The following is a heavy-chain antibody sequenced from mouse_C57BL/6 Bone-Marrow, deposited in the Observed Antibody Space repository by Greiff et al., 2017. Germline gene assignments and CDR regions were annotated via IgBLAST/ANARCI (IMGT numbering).Heavy chain of an antibody. V-gene: IGHV1-85*01. CDR2: INPRGGST. CDR1: GYTFTSYD. Sequence: QVHVKQSGAELVKPGASVKLSCKASGYTFTSYDINWVKQRPGQGLEWIGWINPRGGSTKYNEKFKGKATLTVDTYASTAYMELHSLTSEDSAVYFCASDYGSSYWYFDFWGTGTTVTVSS. CDR3: ASDYGSSYWYFDF. D-gene: IGHD1-1*01. J-gene: IGHJ1*03.